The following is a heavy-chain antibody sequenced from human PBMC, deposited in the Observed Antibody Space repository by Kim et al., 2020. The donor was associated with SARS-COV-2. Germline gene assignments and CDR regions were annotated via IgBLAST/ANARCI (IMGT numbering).Heavy chain of an antibody. Sequence: GGSLRLSCAASGFTFSSYGMHWVRQAPGKGLEWVAVIWYDGSNKYYADSVKGRFTISRDNSKNTLYLQMNSLRAEDTAVYYCARETSGYSSGLDYWGQGTLVTVSS. CDR1: GFTFSSYG. D-gene: IGHD6-19*01. V-gene: IGHV3-33*01. CDR2: IWYDGSNK. CDR3: ARETSGYSSGLDY. J-gene: IGHJ4*02.